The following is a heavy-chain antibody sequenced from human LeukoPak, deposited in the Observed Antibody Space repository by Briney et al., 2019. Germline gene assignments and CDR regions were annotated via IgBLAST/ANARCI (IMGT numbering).Heavy chain of an antibody. J-gene: IGHJ4*02. CDR3: ARDRPKYCSGGSCYPPLDY. D-gene: IGHD2-15*01. CDR2: INHSGST. V-gene: IGHV4-34*01. Sequence: PSETLSLTCAVYGGSFSGYYWSWIRQPPGKGLEWIGEINHSGSTNYNPSLKSRVTISVDTSKNQFSLKLSSVTAADTAVYYCARDRPKYCSGGSCYPPLDYWGQGTLVTVSS. CDR1: GGSFSGYY.